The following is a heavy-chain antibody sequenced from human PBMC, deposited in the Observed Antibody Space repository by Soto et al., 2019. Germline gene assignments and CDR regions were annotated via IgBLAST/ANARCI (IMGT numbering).Heavy chain of an antibody. CDR2: ISHDGSNK. V-gene: IGHV3-30*03. CDR3: ARQWELSGYYYGMDV. CDR1: GFTFSSYG. D-gene: IGHD1-26*01. Sequence: PGESLKISCAASGFTFSSYGMHWVRQAPGKGLEWVAVISHDGSNKYYADSVKGRFTISRDNSKNTLYLQMSSLRSEDTAVYYCARQWELSGYYYGMDVWGQGTTVTVSS. J-gene: IGHJ6*02.